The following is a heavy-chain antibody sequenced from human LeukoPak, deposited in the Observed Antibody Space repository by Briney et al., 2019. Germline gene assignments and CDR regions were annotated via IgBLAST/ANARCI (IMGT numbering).Heavy chain of an antibody. CDR3: ARSAYTGGVFEN. J-gene: IGHJ4*02. V-gene: IGHV1-69*13. CDR1: GGTFSSYA. D-gene: IGHD2-8*02. Sequence: SVKVSCKTSGGTFSSYAISWVRQAPGQGLEWMGGIIPISGTTNSAQKFQGRVTITADESTSTAYMELSSLRSEDTAVYYCARSAYTGGVFENWGQGTLVTVSS. CDR2: IIPISGTT.